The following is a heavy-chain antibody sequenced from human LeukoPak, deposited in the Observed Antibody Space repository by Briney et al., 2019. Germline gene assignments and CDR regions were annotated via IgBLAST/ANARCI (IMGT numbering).Heavy chain of an antibody. V-gene: IGHV4-38-2*01. CDR1: GYSISSGYY. Sequence: SETLSLTCAVSGYSISSGYYWAWTRPPPGKGLEWTGIIYHSGSAYYNPSLKSRVNISVDTSKNQFSLKLSSVTAADTAVYYCARRRVGFTVDYWSQGTLVTVSS. D-gene: IGHD1-26*01. CDR3: ARRRVGFTVDY. CDR2: IYHSGSA. J-gene: IGHJ4*02.